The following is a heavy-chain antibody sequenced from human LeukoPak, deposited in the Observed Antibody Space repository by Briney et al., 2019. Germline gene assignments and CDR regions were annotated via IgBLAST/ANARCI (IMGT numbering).Heavy chain of an antibody. Sequence: GGSLRLSCAASGFTFSRYAMTWIRQAPGKGLEWVSSVSGSGGSTYYADSVKGRFTISRDNSKNMLFLQMNSLRAEDTAVYYCTRPRYCSGGSCYSGDYYYYYMDVWGKGTTVTVSS. CDR1: GFTFSRYA. V-gene: IGHV3-23*01. CDR3: TRPRYCSGGSCYSGDYYYYYMDV. CDR2: VSGSGGST. D-gene: IGHD2-15*01. J-gene: IGHJ6*03.